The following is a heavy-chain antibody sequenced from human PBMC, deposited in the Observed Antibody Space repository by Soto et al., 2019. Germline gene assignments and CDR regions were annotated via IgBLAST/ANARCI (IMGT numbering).Heavy chain of an antibody. Sequence: GGSLRLSCAASGFTFRSFTMNWVRQAPGKGLEGVSAISSNSAYIYYTDALRGRFTISRDNSKNSLHLQMNSLRAEDTAVYYCTRDASRDRWARGWLDHWGPGTMVTVSS. V-gene: IGHV3-21*01. CDR3: TRDASRDRWARGWLDH. CDR1: GFTFRSFT. J-gene: IGHJ5*02. CDR2: ISSNSAYI.